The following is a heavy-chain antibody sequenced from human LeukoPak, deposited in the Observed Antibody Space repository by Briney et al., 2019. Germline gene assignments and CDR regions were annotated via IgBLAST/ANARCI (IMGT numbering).Heavy chain of an antibody. Sequence: GGSLRLSCAASGFTFDDYGMSWVRQAPGKGLEWVSGINWNGGSTGYADSVKGRFTISRDNAKNTLYLQMNSLRVEDTAMYYCAKDRSPGWFDPWGQGTLVTVSS. V-gene: IGHV3-20*04. CDR2: INWNGGST. J-gene: IGHJ5*02. CDR3: AKDRSPGWFDP. CDR1: GFTFDDYG. D-gene: IGHD6-13*01.